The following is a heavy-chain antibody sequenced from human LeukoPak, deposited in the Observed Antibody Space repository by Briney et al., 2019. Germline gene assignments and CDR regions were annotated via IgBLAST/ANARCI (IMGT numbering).Heavy chain of an antibody. Sequence: GGSLRLSCAASGFTFSSFDKRWVRQAPGKGLEWVSTLACLDTSCTEYYADSVKGRFSISRDNSRSTLSLQMNSLRVEDTAIYYCARDSEGCFDFWGQGTLVTVSS. CDR1: GFTFSSFD. V-gene: IGHV3-23*01. D-gene: IGHD3-10*01. CDR2: LACLDTSCTE. J-gene: IGHJ4*02. CDR3: ARDSEGCFDF.